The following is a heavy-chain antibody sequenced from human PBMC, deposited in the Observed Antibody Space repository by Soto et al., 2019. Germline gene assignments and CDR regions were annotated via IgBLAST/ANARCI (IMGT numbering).Heavy chain of an antibody. CDR3: TTDQGGNQRSETDY. CDR1: GFTLSNAG. Sequence: EVQLVESGGGLVKPGGSLRLSCAASGFTLSNAGMSWVRQAPGKGLEWVGRIKSKTDGGTTDYAAPVKGRFTISRHDSKNTLYLQMNSLKTEDTAVYYCTTDQGGNQRSETDYWGQGTLVTVSS. D-gene: IGHD3-16*01. V-gene: IGHV3-15*01. CDR2: IKSKTDGGTT. J-gene: IGHJ4*02.